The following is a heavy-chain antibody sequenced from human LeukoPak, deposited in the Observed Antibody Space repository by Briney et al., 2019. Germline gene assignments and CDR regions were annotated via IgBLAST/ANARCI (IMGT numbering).Heavy chain of an antibody. CDR1: GFTFSGYG. CDR3: ARDGTPNYSSGWVYMDV. V-gene: IGHV3-23*01. CDR2: ISGRGGRT. J-gene: IGHJ6*03. D-gene: IGHD6-25*01. Sequence: GGSLRLSCAASGFTFSGYGMSWVRQAPGGGRGWVSAISGRGGRTSYADSGKGGFTISRDNSKSTLSMQMNSLRAEDTAVYYCARDGTPNYSSGWVYMDVWGEGTTVTISS.